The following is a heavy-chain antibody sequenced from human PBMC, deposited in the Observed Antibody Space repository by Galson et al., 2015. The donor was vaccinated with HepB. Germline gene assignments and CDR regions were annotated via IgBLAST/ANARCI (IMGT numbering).Heavy chain of an antibody. V-gene: IGHV1-24*01. J-gene: IGHJ1*01. D-gene: IGHD6-13*01. CDR3: ATSAPIILPIIAAAGKGGYFQH. CDR1: GYTLTELS. CDR2: FDPEDGET. Sequence: SVKVSCKVSGYTLTELSMHWVRQAPGKGLEWMGGFDPEDGETIYAQKFQGRVTMTEDTSTDTAYMKLSSLRSEDTAVYYCATSAPIILPIIAAAGKGGYFQHWGQGTLVTVSS.